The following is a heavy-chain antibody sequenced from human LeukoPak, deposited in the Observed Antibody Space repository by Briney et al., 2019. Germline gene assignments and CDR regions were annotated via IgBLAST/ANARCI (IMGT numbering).Heavy chain of an antibody. D-gene: IGHD3-22*01. CDR2: INDYTGNT. J-gene: IGHJ6*02. CDR3: ARGRIAKIVVVHSFHYGMDV. CDR1: GGSFTDYF. V-gene: IGHV4-34*01. Sequence: SETLSLTCDVFGGSFTDYFWAWIRQSPGKGLEWIGEINDYTGNTNYNPSLNSRVSISLEKSKNQFSLELRSVTAADTAVYYCARGRIAKIVVVHSFHYGMDVWGQGTTVTVSS.